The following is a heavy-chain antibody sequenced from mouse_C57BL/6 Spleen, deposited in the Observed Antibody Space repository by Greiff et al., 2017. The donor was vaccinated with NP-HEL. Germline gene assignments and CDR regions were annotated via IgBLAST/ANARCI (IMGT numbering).Heavy chain of an antibody. CDR3: ARSDYGGYYYAMDY. Sequence: EVQRVESGGGLVQPGGSLSLSCAASGFTFTDYYMSWVRQPPGKALEWLGFIRNKANGYTTEYSASVKGRFTISRDNSQSILYLQMNALRAEDSATYYCARSDYGGYYYAMDYWGQGTSVTVSS. CDR2: IRNKANGYTT. D-gene: IGHD2-4*01. CDR1: GFTFTDYY. J-gene: IGHJ4*01. V-gene: IGHV7-3*01.